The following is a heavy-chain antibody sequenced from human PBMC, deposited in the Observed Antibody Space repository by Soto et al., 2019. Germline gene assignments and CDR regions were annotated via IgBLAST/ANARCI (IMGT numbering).Heavy chain of an antibody. Sequence: ASVKVSCKASGYTFTSYGISRVRQAPGQGLEWMGWISAYNGNTNYAQKLQGRVTMTTDTSTSTAYMELRSLRSDDTAVYYCARDRPYYDYVWGSYRPFDYWGQGTLVTVSS. CDR3: ARDRPYYDYVWGSYRPFDY. CDR2: ISAYNGNT. CDR1: GYTFTSYG. J-gene: IGHJ4*02. D-gene: IGHD3-16*02. V-gene: IGHV1-18*04.